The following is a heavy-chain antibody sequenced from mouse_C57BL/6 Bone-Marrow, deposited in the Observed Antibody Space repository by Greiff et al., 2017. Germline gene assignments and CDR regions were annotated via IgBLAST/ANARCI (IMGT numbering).Heavy chain of an antibody. CDR3: ASDGYFDV. CDR2: IYPGSGST. V-gene: IGHV1-55*01. Sequence: VQLVESGAELVKPGASVKMSCKASGYTFTSYWITWVKQRPGQGLEWIGDIYPGSGSTNYNEKFKSKATLTVDTSSSTAYMQLSSLTSEDSAVYYCASDGYFDVWGTGTTVTVSS. CDR1: GYTFTSYW. J-gene: IGHJ1*03.